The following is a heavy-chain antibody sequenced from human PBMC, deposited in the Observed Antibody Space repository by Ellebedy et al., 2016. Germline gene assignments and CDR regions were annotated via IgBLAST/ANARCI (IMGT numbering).Heavy chain of an antibody. CDR1: GYTFIGNY. J-gene: IGHJ3*02. V-gene: IGHV1-2*02. D-gene: IGHD6-6*01. Sequence: ASVKVSCKASGYTFIGNYIHWVRQAPGQGLEWMGWINPNSGGTSYAQKFQGRVTMTRDTSISTAYMELSRLRSDDTAVYYCARELGKVIAGREADVFDIWGQGTMVTVSS. CDR3: ARELGKVIAGREADVFDI. CDR2: INPNSGGT.